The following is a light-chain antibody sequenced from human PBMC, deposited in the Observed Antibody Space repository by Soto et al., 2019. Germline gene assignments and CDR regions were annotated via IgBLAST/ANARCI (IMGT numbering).Light chain of an antibody. Sequence: QAVVTQEPSLTVSPGGTVTLTRGSSTGAVTSGHYPYWFQQKPGRAPRTLIYDTSNKHSWTPARFSGSLLGGKAALTLSGAQPEDEAEYYCLLSYSGARVFGGGTKLTVL. CDR2: DTS. J-gene: IGLJ2*01. CDR1: TGAVTSGHY. CDR3: LLSYSGARV. V-gene: IGLV7-46*01.